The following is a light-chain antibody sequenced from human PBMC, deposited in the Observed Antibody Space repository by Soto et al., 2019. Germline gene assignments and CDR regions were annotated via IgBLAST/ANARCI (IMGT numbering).Light chain of an antibody. J-gene: IGKJ1*01. CDR2: KAS. V-gene: IGKV1-5*03. CDR3: QQYSTYTPRT. CDR1: QSISIW. Sequence: DTQMTQSPSTLSASVGDRLTITCRASQSISIWLAWYQQKPGKAPKILIYKASSLESGVPSRFSGSGSGTEFTLTISSLQPDDFATYYCQQYSTYTPRTFGQGTKGDIK.